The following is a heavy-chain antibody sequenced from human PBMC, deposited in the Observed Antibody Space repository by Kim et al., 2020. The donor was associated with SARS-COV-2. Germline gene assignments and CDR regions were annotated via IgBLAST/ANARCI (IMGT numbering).Heavy chain of an antibody. Sequence: SVKVSCKASGGNFRHYDFNWVRQAPGQGLEWMGGIIPISATINYAQQFQGRLTVTAGESANTVYMELSSLRSEDTAIYYFARDNDDGVVVYAYEIWGPGPMVIVSS. D-gene: IGHD2-15*01. CDR3: ARDNDDGVVVYAYEI. V-gene: IGHV1-69*13. CDR2: IIPISATI. J-gene: IGHJ3*02. CDR1: GGNFRHYD.